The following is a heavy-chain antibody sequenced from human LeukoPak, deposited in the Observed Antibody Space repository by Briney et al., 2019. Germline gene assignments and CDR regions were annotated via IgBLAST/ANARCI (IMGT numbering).Heavy chain of an antibody. CDR1: GFTFSSYA. CDR3: AKAYGSGTYYTGY. V-gene: IGHV3-23*01. J-gene: IGHJ4*02. Sequence: GGSLRLSCAASGFTFSSYAMSWVRQAPGKGLGWVSSISISGGSTSYADSVKGRFTISRDNSKNTLSLQMNSLRAEDTALYYCAKAYGSGTYYTGYWGQGTLVTVSS. CDR2: ISISGGST. D-gene: IGHD3-10*01.